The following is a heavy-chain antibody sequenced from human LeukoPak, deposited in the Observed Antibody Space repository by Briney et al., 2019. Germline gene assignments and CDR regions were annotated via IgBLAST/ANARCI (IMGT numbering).Heavy chain of an antibody. D-gene: IGHD5-18*01. J-gene: IGHJ5*02. V-gene: IGHV3-23*01. CDR2: IGSSGDNS. CDR3: ASFKDGYLYNCFDP. Sequence: PGGSLRLSCAASGFAFSVNAMTWVRQAPGKGLEWVSAIGSSGDNSYYADPGRGRSPISRDNSRNTLYLQMTSLRAEDTAIYYCASFKDGYLYNCFDPRGQGTLVTVSS. CDR1: GFAFSVNA.